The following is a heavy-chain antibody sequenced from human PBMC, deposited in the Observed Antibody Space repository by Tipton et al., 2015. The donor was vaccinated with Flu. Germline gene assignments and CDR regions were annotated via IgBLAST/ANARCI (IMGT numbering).Heavy chain of an antibody. CDR3: ARTLGIAAAGTEYYYYYGMDV. CDR1: GYSISSGYY. D-gene: IGHD6-13*01. Sequence: TLSLTCTVSGYSISSGYYWGWIRQPPGKGLEWIGSIYHSGSTYYNPSLKSRVTISVDTSKNQFSLKLSSVTAADTAVYYCARTLGIAAAGTEYYYYYGMDVWGQGTTVTVSS. CDR2: IYHSGST. J-gene: IGHJ6*02. V-gene: IGHV4-38-2*02.